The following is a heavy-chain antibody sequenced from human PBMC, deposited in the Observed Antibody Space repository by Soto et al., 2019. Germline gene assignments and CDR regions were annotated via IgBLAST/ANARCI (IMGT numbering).Heavy chain of an antibody. CDR3: ARDLSGYNYGSPHDY. V-gene: IGHV3-48*02. D-gene: IGHD5-18*01. Sequence: EVQLVESGGGLVQPGGSLRLSCAASGFTFSSYSMNWVRQAPGKGLEWVSYISSSSGTMYYADSVKGRFTISRDNAKKLLHLQMDSLRDEDTAIYYCARDLSGYNYGSPHDYWGQGTLVTVST. CDR1: GFTFSSYS. J-gene: IGHJ4*02. CDR2: ISSSSGTM.